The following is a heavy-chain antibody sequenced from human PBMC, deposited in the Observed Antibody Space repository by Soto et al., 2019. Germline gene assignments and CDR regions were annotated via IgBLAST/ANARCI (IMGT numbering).Heavy chain of an antibody. CDR1: GFTFSSYG. CDR2: IWYDGSNK. Sequence: PGGSLRLSCAASGFTFSSYGMHWVRQAPGKGLEWVAVIWYDGSNKYYADSVKGRFTISRDNSKNTLYLQMNSLRAEDTAVYYCARSIVVVPAAIGWFDPWGQGTLVTVSS. J-gene: IGHJ5*02. V-gene: IGHV3-33*01. CDR3: ARSIVVVPAAIGWFDP. D-gene: IGHD2-2*01.